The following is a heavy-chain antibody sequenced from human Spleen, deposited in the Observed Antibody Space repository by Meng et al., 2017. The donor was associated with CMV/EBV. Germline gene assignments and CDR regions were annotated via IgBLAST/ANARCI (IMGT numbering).Heavy chain of an antibody. CDR3: AREPLGLELAFDI. D-gene: IGHD1-26*01. CDR2: IYYSGSI. J-gene: IGHJ3*02. Sequence: GSLRLSCSVSGGSVSSGSHYWNWIRQPPGKGLEWIGYIYYSGSIKYNPSLKSRVTISRDTSKNQFSLKLTSVTAADTAVYYCAREPLGLELAFDIWGQGTMVTVSS. CDR1: GGSVSSGSHY. V-gene: IGHV4-61*01.